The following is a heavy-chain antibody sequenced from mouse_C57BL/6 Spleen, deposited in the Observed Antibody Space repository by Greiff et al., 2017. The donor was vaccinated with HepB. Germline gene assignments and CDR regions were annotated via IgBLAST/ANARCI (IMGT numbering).Heavy chain of an antibody. CDR2: IHPNSGST. V-gene: IGHV1-64*01. Sequence: QVQLQQPGAELVKPGASVKLSCKASGYTFTSYWMHWVKQRPGQGLEWIGMIHPNSGSTNYNEKFKSKATLTVDKSSSPAYMQLSSLTSEDSAVYYCARMRDIYYDYDERLDYWGQGTSVTVSS. D-gene: IGHD2-4*01. J-gene: IGHJ4*01. CDR1: GYTFTSYW. CDR3: ARMRDIYYDYDERLDY.